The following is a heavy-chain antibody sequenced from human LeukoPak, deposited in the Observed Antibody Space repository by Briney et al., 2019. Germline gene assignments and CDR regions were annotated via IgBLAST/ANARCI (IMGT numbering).Heavy chain of an antibody. V-gene: IGHV1-18*01. CDR2: ISAYNGNT. CDR1: GYTFTSYG. J-gene: IGHJ4*02. CDR3: ARDGYDFWSGYPGPY. D-gene: IGHD3-3*01. Sequence: ASVKVSCKASGYTFTSYGISWVRQAPGQGLEWMGWISAYNGNTNYAQKLQGRVTMTTDTSTSTAYMELRSLRSDDTAVHDCARDGYDFWSGYPGPYWGQGTLVTVSS.